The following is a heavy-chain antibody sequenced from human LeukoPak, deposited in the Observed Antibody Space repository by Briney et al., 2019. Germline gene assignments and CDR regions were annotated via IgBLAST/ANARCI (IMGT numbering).Heavy chain of an antibody. J-gene: IGHJ4*02. Sequence: GGSLRLSXAASGFTFSSYAMSWVRQAPGKGLEWVSAISGSGGSTYYADSVKGRFTISRDNSRDTLYLQMNSLRAEDTAVYYCAKGYYDYVWGSYYFDYWGQGTLVTVSS. D-gene: IGHD3-16*01. CDR1: GFTFSSYA. V-gene: IGHV3-23*01. CDR2: ISGSGGST. CDR3: AKGYYDYVWGSYYFDY.